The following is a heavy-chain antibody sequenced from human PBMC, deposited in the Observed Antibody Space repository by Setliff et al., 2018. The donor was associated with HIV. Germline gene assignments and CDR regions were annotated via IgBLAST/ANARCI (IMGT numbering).Heavy chain of an antibody. CDR1: GDTFTSHA. D-gene: IGHD2-15*01. CDR3: ARDARDIVVLTAAEPDPYYYYGMDV. CDR2: IIPIFGTP. Sequence: GASVKVSCKASGDTFTSHAISWVRQAPGQGLEWMGGIIPIFGTPNYAQKFKGRLTITADESTSTVYMELSSLRSEDTAVYYCARDARDIVVLTAAEPDPYYYYGMDVWGEGTTVTVSS. V-gene: IGHV1-69*13. J-gene: IGHJ6*04.